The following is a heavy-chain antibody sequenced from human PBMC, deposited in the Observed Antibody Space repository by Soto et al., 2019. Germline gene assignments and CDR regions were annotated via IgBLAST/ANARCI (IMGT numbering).Heavy chain of an antibody. V-gene: IGHV4-31*03. CDR3: AGDSKPMDSSGYFGAFDI. D-gene: IGHD3-22*01. J-gene: IGHJ3*02. CDR2: IYYSGST. Sequence: QVQLQESGPGLVKPSQTLSLTCTVSGGSISSGGYYWSWIRQHPGKGLEWIGYIYYSGSTYYNPSLKSRVTISVGTSKNQFSLKLSSVTAADTAVYYCAGDSKPMDSSGYFGAFDIWGQGTMVTVSS. CDR1: GGSISSGGYY.